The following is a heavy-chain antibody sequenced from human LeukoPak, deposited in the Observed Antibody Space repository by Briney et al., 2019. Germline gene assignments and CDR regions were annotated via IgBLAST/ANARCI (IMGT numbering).Heavy chain of an antibody. CDR2: IKQDGSEK. Sequence: GGSLRPSCAASGFTFSSYWMSWVRQAPGKGLEWVANIKQDGSEKYYVDSVKGRFTISRDNAKNSLYLQMNSLRAEDTAVYYCARVSYGGESDYWGQGTLVTVSS. J-gene: IGHJ4*02. CDR1: GFTFSSYW. D-gene: IGHD4/OR15-4a*01. V-gene: IGHV3-7*01. CDR3: ARVSYGGESDY.